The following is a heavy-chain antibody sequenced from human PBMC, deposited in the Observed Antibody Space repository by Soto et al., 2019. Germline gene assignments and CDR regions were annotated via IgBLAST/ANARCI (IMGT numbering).Heavy chain of an antibody. CDR3: ARDDSGFSGSHYIDYFNY. D-gene: IGHD1-26*01. Sequence: ASVKVSCKASGDTFTEYYIHWVRQAPGQVLERMGTVNPSDGHTTYAQHFLGRVTMTRDTSTSILYMELTSLTSEDSSVYYCARDDSGFSGSHYIDYFNYWGQGALVTVS. CDR1: GDTFTEYY. CDR2: VNPSDGHT. J-gene: IGHJ4*02. V-gene: IGHV1-46*01.